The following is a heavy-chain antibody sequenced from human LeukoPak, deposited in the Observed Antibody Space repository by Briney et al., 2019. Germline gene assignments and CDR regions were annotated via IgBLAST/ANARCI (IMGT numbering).Heavy chain of an antibody. Sequence: ASVKVSCKASGYTFTGYYMHWVRQAPGQGLEWMGRINPNSGGTNYAQKFQGRVTMTRDTSISTAYVELSRLRSDDTAVYYCARDRSGWYFPLDYWGQGTLVTVSS. CDR3: ARDRSGWYFPLDY. D-gene: IGHD6-19*01. CDR2: INPNSGGT. V-gene: IGHV1-2*06. J-gene: IGHJ4*02. CDR1: GYTFTGYY.